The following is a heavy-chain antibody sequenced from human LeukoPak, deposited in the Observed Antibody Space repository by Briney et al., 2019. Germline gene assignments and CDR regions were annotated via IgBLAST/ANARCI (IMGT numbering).Heavy chain of an antibody. CDR1: GFTFSSNA. CDR2: ISGSGGST. CDR3: AKAVVVPTGKNYYYYYYMDV. V-gene: IGHV3-23*01. J-gene: IGHJ6*03. Sequence: GSLRLSCAASGFTFSSNAMSWVRQAPGKGLERVSAISGSGGSTYYADSVKGRFTISRDNSKNTLYLQMNSLRAEDTAVYYCAKAVVVPTGKNYYYYYYMDVWGEGTTVTVS. D-gene: IGHD2-2*01.